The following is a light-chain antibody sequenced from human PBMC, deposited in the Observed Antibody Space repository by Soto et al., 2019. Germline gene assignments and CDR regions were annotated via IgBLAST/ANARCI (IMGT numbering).Light chain of an antibody. CDR1: QSVSSN. CDR3: QQYKNWPPTT. CDR2: GAS. J-gene: IGKJ2*01. Sequence: EIVMTQSPATLSVSPGERATLSCRASQSVSSNLAWYQQKPGQAPRLLIYGASTRATGIPARFSGSGSGTEFTLTLSSLQSEDFEVYYCQQYKNWPPTTFGQGTKLEIK. V-gene: IGKV3D-15*01.